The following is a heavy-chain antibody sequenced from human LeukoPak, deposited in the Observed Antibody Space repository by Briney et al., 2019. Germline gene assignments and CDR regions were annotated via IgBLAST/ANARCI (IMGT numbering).Heavy chain of an antibody. CDR1: GYSFTSYW. CDR3: ARLPRAYYYGSGSFYYDY. J-gene: IGHJ4*02. D-gene: IGHD3-10*01. CDR2: IYPGDSDT. V-gene: IGHV5-51*01. Sequence: GESLKISCNGSGYSFTSYWIGWVRQMPGKGLEWMGIIYPGDSDTRYSPSFQGQVTISADKSISTAYLQWSSVKASDTAMYYCARLPRAYYYGSGSFYYDYWGQGTLVTVSS.